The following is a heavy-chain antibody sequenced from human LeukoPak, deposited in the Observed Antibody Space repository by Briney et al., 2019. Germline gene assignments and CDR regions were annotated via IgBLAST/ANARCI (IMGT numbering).Heavy chain of an antibody. V-gene: IGHV3-30*18. D-gene: IGHD3-10*01. CDR2: ISYDGSDK. CDR3: AKYRGSGSSPDYYYGLDV. CDR1: GFPFSSYG. Sequence: SGRSLRLSCAASGFPFSSYGIHWVRQAPGKGLEWVTVISYDGSDKYYADSVKGRFTISRDNAKNTLYLQMNSLRPEDTAVYYCAKYRGSGSSPDYYYGLDVWGQGTTVSVSS. J-gene: IGHJ6*02.